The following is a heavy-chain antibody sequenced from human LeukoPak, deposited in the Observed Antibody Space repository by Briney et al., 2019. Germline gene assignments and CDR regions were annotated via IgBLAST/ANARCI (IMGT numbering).Heavy chain of an antibody. CDR2: IFDGGGT. Sequence: GSLRLSCAGFGFTLLTQYMNWVRPAPGEGAGWGSLIFDGGGTYYADSVKDRFSISRDTSENTLDLQMSGLRPEDTAVYYCARVHGTKRYYFDDWGQGVQVTVSS. V-gene: IGHV3-66*01. CDR3: ARVHGTKRYYFDD. J-gene: IGHJ4*02. CDR1: GFTLLTQY. D-gene: IGHD1-26*01.